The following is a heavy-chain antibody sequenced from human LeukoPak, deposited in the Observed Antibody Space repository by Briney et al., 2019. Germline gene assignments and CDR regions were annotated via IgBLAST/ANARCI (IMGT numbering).Heavy chain of an antibody. CDR2: INPNSGVT. D-gene: IGHD5-24*01. V-gene: IGHV1-2*02. CDR3: ARGDGDGYNFWY. J-gene: IGHJ4*02. Sequence: ASVKVSCKASGYTFTGYYIHWVRQAPGQGLEWMGWINPNSGVTNYAQKVQGRVTMTRDTSISTAYMELSRLRSDDTAVYYCARGDGDGYNFWYWGQGTLVTVPS. CDR1: GYTFTGYY.